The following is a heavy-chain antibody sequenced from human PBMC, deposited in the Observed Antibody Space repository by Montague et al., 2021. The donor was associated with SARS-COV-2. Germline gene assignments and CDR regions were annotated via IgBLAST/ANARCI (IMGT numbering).Heavy chain of an antibody. D-gene: IGHD3-16*01. Sequence: YLRLSCAASGFSFSSYWMHWVRQAPGKGLVWVSRINSDGSSTSYGDSVKGRFTISRDNAKNTLYLQMNSLRAEDTAVYYCVFLGGHFDYWGQGTLVTVSS. CDR2: INSDGSST. V-gene: IGHV3-74*01. CDR1: GFSFSSYW. CDR3: VFLGGHFDY. J-gene: IGHJ4*02.